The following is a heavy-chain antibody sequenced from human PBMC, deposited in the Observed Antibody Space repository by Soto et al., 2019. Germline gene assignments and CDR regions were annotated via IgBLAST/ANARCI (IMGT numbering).Heavy chain of an antibody. CDR2: ISPLFSTT. V-gene: IGHV1-69*01. CDR3: AASSAIAAAGYFKF. Sequence: QXXLVQSGAEVKEPGSSVKVSCKASGDLFNNHAFNWVRQAPGQGLEWMGRISPLFSTTNYAQKFQGRVTIGADELTTIVYLEVNNLESDDTAMYYCAASSAIAAAGYFKFWGQGTLVTVSP. J-gene: IGHJ4*02. CDR1: GDLFNNHA. D-gene: IGHD6-13*01.